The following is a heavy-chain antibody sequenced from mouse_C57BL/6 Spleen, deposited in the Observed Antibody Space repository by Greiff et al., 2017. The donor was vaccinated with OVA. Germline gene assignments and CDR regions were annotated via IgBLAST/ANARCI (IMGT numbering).Heavy chain of an antibody. V-gene: IGHV6-3*01. CDR1: GFTFSNYW. CDR3: TKYGYYAMDY. Sequence: EVKVEESGGGLVQPGGSMKLSCVASGFTFSNYWMNWVRQSPETGLEWVAQIRLKSDNYATHYAESVKGRFTISRDDSKISVYLQMNNLRAEDTGIYYCTKYGYYAMDYWGQGTSVTVSS. CDR2: IRLKSDNYAT. J-gene: IGHJ4*01. D-gene: IGHD2-10*02.